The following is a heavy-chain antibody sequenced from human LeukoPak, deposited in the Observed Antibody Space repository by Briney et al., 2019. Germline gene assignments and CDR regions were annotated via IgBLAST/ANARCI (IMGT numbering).Heavy chain of an antibody. V-gene: IGHV4-39*01. CDR1: GGSIISSNHY. Sequence: PSETLSLTCTVSGGSIISSNHYWGWIRQPPGKGLEWIGSIYYSGSTYYNPSLKSRVTISVDTSKNQFSLKLSSVTAADTAVYYCARLKDYDSSGPWGQGTLVTVSS. J-gene: IGHJ5*02. CDR3: ARLKDYDSSGP. CDR2: IYYSGST. D-gene: IGHD3-22*01.